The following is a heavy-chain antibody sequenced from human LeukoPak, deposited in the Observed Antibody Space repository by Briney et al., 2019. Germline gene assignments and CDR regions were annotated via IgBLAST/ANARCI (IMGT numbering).Heavy chain of an antibody. J-gene: IGHJ4*02. V-gene: IGHV1-69*06. CDR3: VKVGSKWYDY. CDR1: GGTFSSYA. D-gene: IGHD2-15*01. CDR2: IIPVFGTA. Sequence: ASVKVSCKASGGTFSSYAINWVRQAPGQGLEWTGAIIPVFGTANYAQKFQGRVTITADKSTNTAYMELSSLRSDDTAVYYCVKVGSKWYDYWGQGTLVTVSS.